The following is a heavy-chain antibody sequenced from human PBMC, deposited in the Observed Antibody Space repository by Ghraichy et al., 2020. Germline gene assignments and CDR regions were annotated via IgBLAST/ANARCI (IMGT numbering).Heavy chain of an antibody. J-gene: IGHJ6*02. CDR3: ARDRRDGYNYDYYYYGMDV. CDR2: IYYSGST. CDR1: GGSVSSGSYY. V-gene: IGHV4-61*01. Sequence: SETLSLTCTVSGGSVSSGSYYWSWIRQPPGKGLEWIGYIYYSGSTNYNPSLKSRVTISVDTSKNQFSLKLSSVTAADTAVYYCARDRRDGYNYDYYYYGMDVWGQGTTVTVSS. D-gene: IGHD5-24*01.